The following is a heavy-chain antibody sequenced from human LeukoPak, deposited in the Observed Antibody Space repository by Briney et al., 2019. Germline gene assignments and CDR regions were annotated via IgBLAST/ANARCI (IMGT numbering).Heavy chain of an antibody. J-gene: IGHJ6*03. CDR1: GYTFSGYF. V-gene: IGHV1-2*02. Sequence: ASVKVSCKASGYTFSGYFMHWVRQAPGRGPEWMGWINPNTGGTHYAEKFQGRVTMTRDTSISTVYMELSRLTSDDTAMYSCVRDSRLNFDNGGFFNYYMDVWGKGTTVTVSS. CDR3: VRDSRLNFDNGGFFNYYMDV. D-gene: IGHD4-23*01. CDR2: INPNTGGT.